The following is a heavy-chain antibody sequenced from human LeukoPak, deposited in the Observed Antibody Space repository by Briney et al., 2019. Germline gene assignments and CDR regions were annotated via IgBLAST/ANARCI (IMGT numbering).Heavy chain of an antibody. CDR1: GFTLGDYW. Sequence: GGSLRLSCAASGFTLGDYWMSWVRQAPGKGLEWVANIKDDGSESYYVDSVKGRFTISRDNAKNSLYLQMTSLRDEDTAVYYCARTIRGYWGQGTLVTVSS. V-gene: IGHV3-7*01. J-gene: IGHJ4*02. D-gene: IGHD4/OR15-4a*01. CDR2: IKDDGSES. CDR3: ARTIRGY.